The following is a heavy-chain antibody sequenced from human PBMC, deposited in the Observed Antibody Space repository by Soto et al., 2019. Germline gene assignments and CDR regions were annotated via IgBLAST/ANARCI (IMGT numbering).Heavy chain of an antibody. CDR2: ISGSGNST. D-gene: IGHD6-13*01. CDR1: GFTFSTYA. Sequence: EVQLLESGGGLVQPGGSLRVSCAASGFTFSTYAMSWVRQAPGKGLEWVSAISGSGNSTYYADSVKGRLTISRDNSKNTLHLQRNSLRAEDTAVYYCAKDGGIAGAVEYFQHWGQGTLVTVSS. V-gene: IGHV3-23*01. CDR3: AKDGGIAGAVEYFQH. J-gene: IGHJ1*01.